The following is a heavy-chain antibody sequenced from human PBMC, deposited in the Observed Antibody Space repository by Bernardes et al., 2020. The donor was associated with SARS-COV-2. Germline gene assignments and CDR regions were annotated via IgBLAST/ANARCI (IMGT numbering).Heavy chain of an antibody. Sequence: GGSLRLSCATSGFTFSSYAMSWVRQPPGKGLEWVSGMSGSGGSIHFADSVKGRFSISRDKSKNTVYLQMNNLRAEDTALYYCVKESTWGSDYHYQGAFDVWGQGTMVTVSS. CDR2: MSGSGGSI. CDR3: VKESTWGSDYHYQGAFDV. V-gene: IGHV3-23*01. J-gene: IGHJ3*01. CDR1: GFTFSSYA. D-gene: IGHD3-16*01.